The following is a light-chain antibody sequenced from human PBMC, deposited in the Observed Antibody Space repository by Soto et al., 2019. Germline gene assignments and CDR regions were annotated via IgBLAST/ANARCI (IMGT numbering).Light chain of an antibody. CDR1: QSVSSSY. J-gene: IGKJ5*01. CDR2: GAS. Sequence: EIVFTQSPGTLSLSPGERATLSCRAIQSVSSSYLAWYQQKPGQAPRLLIYGASSWATGIPDRFSGSGSGTDFTLTISRLEPEDFAVYYCQQYGSSPGITFGQGTRLEIK. V-gene: IGKV3-20*01. CDR3: QQYGSSPGIT.